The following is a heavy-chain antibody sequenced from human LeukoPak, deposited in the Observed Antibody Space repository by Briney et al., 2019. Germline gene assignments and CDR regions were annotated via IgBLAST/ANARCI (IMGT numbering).Heavy chain of an antibody. D-gene: IGHD5-12*01. J-gene: IGHJ4*02. CDR1: GFTFSRTW. Sequence: PGGSLRLSCAASGFTFSRTWMYWVRQAPGKGLEWVSIIYSDGSTYYADSVKGRFTISRDNSKNTLYLQMNSLRAGDTAVYYCTRVVVLSGYDYFDYWGQGTLVTVSS. CDR2: IYSDGST. V-gene: IGHV3-53*01. CDR3: TRVVVLSGYDYFDY.